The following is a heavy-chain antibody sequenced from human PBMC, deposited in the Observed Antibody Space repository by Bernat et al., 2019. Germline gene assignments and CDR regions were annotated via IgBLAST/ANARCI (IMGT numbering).Heavy chain of an antibody. CDR2: IKEDGSEK. CDR3: ARERNVDIVAMRGYFDN. CDR1: GFTFNNYW. J-gene: IGHJ4*02. V-gene: IGHV3-7*01. D-gene: IGHD5-12*01. Sequence: EVQLVESGGGLVQPGGSLRLSCAASGFTFNNYWMSWVRQAPGKGLEWVANIKEDGSEKYYVDSVKGRFTISRDNAKNSLYLQVNSLRAEDAAVYYCARERNVDIVAMRGYFDNWGQGTLVTVSS.